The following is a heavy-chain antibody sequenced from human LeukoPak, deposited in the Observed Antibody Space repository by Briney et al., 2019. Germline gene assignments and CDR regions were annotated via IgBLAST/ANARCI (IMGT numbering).Heavy chain of an antibody. J-gene: IGHJ6*02. CDR1: GFTLSSYW. D-gene: IGHD1-26*01. V-gene: IGHV3-7*01. Sequence: GGSLRLSCAASGFTLSSYWMSWVRQAPGKGLEWVANIKQDGSEKYYVDSVKGRFTISRDNAKNSLYLQMNSLRAEDTAVYYCAREELYYYYGMDVWGQGTTVTVSS. CDR3: AREELYYYYGMDV. CDR2: IKQDGSEK.